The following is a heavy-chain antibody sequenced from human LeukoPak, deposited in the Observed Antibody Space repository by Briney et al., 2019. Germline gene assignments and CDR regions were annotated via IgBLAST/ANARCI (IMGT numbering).Heavy chain of an antibody. CDR2: TYYRSKWYN. Sequence: SQTLSLTCAISGDTVSSKNAAWSWIRQSPSRGLEWLGRTYYRSKWYNDYAVSVKSRININPDTSKNQFSLQLNSVTPEDTAVYYCAREGVGATMANWGQGTLVTVSS. V-gene: IGHV6-1*01. J-gene: IGHJ4*02. CDR1: GDTVSSKNAA. CDR3: AREGVGATMAN. D-gene: IGHD1-26*01.